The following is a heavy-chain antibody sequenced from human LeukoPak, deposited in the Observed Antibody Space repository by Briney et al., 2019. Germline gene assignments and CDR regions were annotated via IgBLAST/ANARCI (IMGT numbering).Heavy chain of an antibody. CDR3: ARERGRGRDSPWFDY. D-gene: IGHD1-26*01. V-gene: IGHV3-48*01. CDR1: GFTFSSHS. CDR2: ISSSGSTI. J-gene: IGHJ4*02. Sequence: PGGSLRLSCAASGFTFSSHSMNWVRQAPGKGLEWVSYISSSGSTIYYADSVKGRFSISRDNAKNSLHLQMNSLRAEDTAVYYCARERGRGRDSPWFDYWGQGTLVTVSS.